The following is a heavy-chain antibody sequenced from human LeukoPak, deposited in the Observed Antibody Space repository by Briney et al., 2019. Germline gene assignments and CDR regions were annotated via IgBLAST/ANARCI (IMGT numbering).Heavy chain of an antibody. V-gene: IGHV3-30*02. CDR3: ARGSIAAAGTDAFDI. D-gene: IGHD6-13*01. J-gene: IGHJ3*02. Sequence: PGGSLRLSCAASGFTFSSYGMHWVRQAPGKGLEWVAFIRYDGSNKYYADSVKGRFTISRDNSKNTLYLQMNSLRAEDTAAYYCARGSIAAAGTDAFDIWGQGTMVTVSS. CDR2: IRYDGSNK. CDR1: GFTFSSYG.